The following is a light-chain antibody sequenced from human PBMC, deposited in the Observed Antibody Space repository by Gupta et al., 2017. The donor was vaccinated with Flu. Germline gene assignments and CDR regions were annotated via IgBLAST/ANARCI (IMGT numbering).Light chain of an antibody. V-gene: IGKV2-28*01. Sequence: VMAGQPASMSCRCRQSFLRSKEQDYLDWYQHKPGQPPRLLIYWGSNRESGVPDRFSGSGSGTDFTLKISSVEAEDAGVYYCMQHQQTPYSFGQGTKLEIK. J-gene: IGKJ2*03. CDR3: MQHQQTPYS. CDR1: QSFLRSKEQDY. CDR2: WGS.